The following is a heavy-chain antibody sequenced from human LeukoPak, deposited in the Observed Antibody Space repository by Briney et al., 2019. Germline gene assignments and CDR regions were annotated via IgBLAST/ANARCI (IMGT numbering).Heavy chain of an antibody. D-gene: IGHD2-15*01. V-gene: IGHV1-18*01. CDR2: ISAYNGNT. CDR3: ARDWKCSGGSCYSLPYWYYYYYMDV. J-gene: IGHJ6*03. Sequence: ASVKVSCKASGYTFTSYGISWVRQAPGQGLEWMGWISAYNGNTNYAQKLQGRVTMTTGTSTSTAYMELRSLRSDDTAVYYCARDWKCSGGSCYSLPYWYYYYYMDVWGKGTTVTVSS. CDR1: GYTFTSYG.